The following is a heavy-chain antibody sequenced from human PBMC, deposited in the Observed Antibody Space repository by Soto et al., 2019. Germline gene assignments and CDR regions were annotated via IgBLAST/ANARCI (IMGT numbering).Heavy chain of an antibody. J-gene: IGHJ4*02. CDR3: ARDPRGDYDTAAYFDS. Sequence: QVQLVESGGGVVQPGRSLRLSCEASGFTFTGYAMHWVRQAPGKGLEWVAITSFDERYKFYAASVKGRFTISRDNSKNTLYLQMDSLSPEDTARYFCARDPRGDYDTAAYFDSWDQGALVIVSS. D-gene: IGHD3-22*01. CDR2: TSFDERYK. V-gene: IGHV3-30*04. CDR1: GFTFTGYA.